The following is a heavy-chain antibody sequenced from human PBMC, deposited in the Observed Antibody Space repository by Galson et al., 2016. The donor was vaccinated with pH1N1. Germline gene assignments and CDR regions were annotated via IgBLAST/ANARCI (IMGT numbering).Heavy chain of an antibody. CDR3: ARELRGGSFDI. Sequence: SVKVSCKASGYTFTDYYIHWVRQPPGQGLEWMGLILPNSGDTNFAKKFQGRVTMTRDTSISTAYMELTRLTSDDTAVYFCARELRGGSFDIWGQGTMVTVSS. CDR1: GYTFTDYY. J-gene: IGHJ3*02. D-gene: IGHD2-15*01. CDR2: ILPNSGDT. V-gene: IGHV1-2*02.